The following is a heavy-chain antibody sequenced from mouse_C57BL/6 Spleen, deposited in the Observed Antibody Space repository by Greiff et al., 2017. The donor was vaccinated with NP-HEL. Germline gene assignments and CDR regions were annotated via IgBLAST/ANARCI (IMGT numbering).Heavy chain of an antibody. CDR1: GFTFSDFY. CDR2: SRNKANDYTT. Sequence: EVKLMESGGGLVQSGRSLRLSCAPSGFTFSDFYMEWVRQAPGKGLEWIAASRNKANDYTTEYSASVKGRVIVSRDTSQSILYLQMNALRAEDTAMYYCARDKRGYYGAMDYWGQGTSVTVSS. V-gene: IGHV7-1*01. CDR3: ARDKRGYYGAMDY. J-gene: IGHJ4*01. D-gene: IGHD1-1*01.